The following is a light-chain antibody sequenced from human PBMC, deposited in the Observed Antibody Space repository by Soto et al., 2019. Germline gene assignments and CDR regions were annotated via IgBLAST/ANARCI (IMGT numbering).Light chain of an antibody. Sequence: DVHMTQSPSTLSASVGDRVTITCRASQSISTWLAWFQQKPGRAPKLLISKASNLESGVPSRFSGGGFGTEFTLTISSLQPDDFATYYCQLYNSDARTFGQGTKADSK. J-gene: IGKJ1*01. CDR3: QLYNSDART. CDR2: KAS. CDR1: QSISTW. V-gene: IGKV1-5*03.